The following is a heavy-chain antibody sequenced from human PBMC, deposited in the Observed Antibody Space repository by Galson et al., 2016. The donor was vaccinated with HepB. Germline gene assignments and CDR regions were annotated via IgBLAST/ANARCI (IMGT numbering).Heavy chain of an antibody. D-gene: IGHD4-17*01. CDR3: ARTPVYGDFDY. J-gene: IGHJ4*02. V-gene: IGHV5-51*01. CDR2: INPSDSET. CDR1: GYYFASYL. Sequence: QSGAEVKKPGESLKISCKGSGYYFASYLIGWVRQMPGKGLEWMGIINPSDSETEYSPSFHGQVTISADKSTSTAYLQWNSLQASDTAMDYCARTPVYGDFDYWGQGDLVTVSS.